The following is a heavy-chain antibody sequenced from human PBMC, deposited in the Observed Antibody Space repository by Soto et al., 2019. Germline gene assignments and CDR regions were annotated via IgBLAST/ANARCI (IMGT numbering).Heavy chain of an antibody. V-gene: IGHV3-49*04. D-gene: IGHD5-18*01. CDR2: IRSKAYGGTT. J-gene: IGHJ6*02. CDR3: TSRTAMGPLGYYYCGMDV. CDR1: GFTFGDYA. Sequence: SLRLSCTASGFTFGDYAMSWVRQAPGKGLEWVGFIRSKAYGGTTEYAASVKGRFTISRDDSKSIAYLQMNSLKTEDTAVYYCTSRTAMGPLGYYYCGMDVWGQGTTVTVSS.